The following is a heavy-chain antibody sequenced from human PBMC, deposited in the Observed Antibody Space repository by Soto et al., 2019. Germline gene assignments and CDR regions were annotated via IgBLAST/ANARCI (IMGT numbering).Heavy chain of an antibody. CDR1: GGIFRSNA. V-gene: IGHV1-69*01. CDR3: ARDAADTPMVY. J-gene: IGHJ4*02. D-gene: IGHD5-18*01. CDR2: IIPQFPTP. Sequence: QVQLEQSGAEVRKPRSSVRVSCKSSGGIFRSNAISWVRQAPGQGLEWMGAIIPQFPTPYYVQKFQGRVTITADESTSTAYLALDSLRSDDTAVYFCARDAADTPMVYWGQGTLLTVSS.